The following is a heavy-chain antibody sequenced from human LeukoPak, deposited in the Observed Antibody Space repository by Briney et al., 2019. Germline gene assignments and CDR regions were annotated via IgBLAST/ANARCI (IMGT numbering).Heavy chain of an antibody. CDR1: GGSISSSY. CDR2: ISKGGST. Sequence: PSETLSLTSSVSGGSISSSYWTWIRQPPGKGLECIGYISKGGSTNYNPSLKSRVTISVDTSKNQVSLNLSSVTAADTAVYYCARDKHNPNCSGGRCYPYFFDSWGQGSLVTVSS. CDR3: ARDKHNPNCSGGRCYPYFFDS. D-gene: IGHD2-15*01. V-gene: IGHV4-59*01. J-gene: IGHJ4*02.